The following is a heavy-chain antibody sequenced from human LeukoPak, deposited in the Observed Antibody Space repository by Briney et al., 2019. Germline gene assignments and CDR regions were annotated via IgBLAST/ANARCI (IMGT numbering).Heavy chain of an antibody. Sequence: ASVKVSCKASDYTFTDHYIHWVRQAPGQGLEWMGWINPNSGDTDYAQKFQGRVTMTRDTSISTAYMDLSRLRSDDTAIYYCARDLYSSTCLDYWGQGTLVTVSS. D-gene: IGHD6-13*01. J-gene: IGHJ4*02. CDR2: INPNSGDT. CDR3: ARDLYSSTCLDY. CDR1: DYTFTDHY. V-gene: IGHV1-2*02.